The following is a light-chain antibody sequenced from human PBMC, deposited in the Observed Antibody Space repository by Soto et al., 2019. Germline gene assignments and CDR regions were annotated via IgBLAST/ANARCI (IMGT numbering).Light chain of an antibody. CDR1: QSVSSN. V-gene: IGKV3D-15*01. Sequence: EIVMTQSPATLSVSPGERATLSCRASQSVSSNLAWYQQKPGLAPRLLIYDASSRATGIPDRFSGSGSGTDFTLTISSLQPEDFATYYCQQSYSTPPYTFGQGTRLEIK. CDR3: QQSYSTPPYT. CDR2: DAS. J-gene: IGKJ5*01.